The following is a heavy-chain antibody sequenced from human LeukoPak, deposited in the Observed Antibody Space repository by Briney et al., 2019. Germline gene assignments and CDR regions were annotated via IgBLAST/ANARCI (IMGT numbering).Heavy chain of an antibody. V-gene: IGHV4-39*01. CDR1: GGSVSSSDFY. CDR3: ARHPPDFDWFLIDY. D-gene: IGHD3-9*01. CDR2: ISYSGST. J-gene: IGHJ4*02. Sequence: PSETLSLTCSVSGGSVSSSDFYWSWIRQPPGKGLEWIGTISYSGSTYYNPSLKSRVTKSVATSKNQFALTLTSVTAADTAVYYCARHPPDFDWFLIDYWGQGNLVTVSS.